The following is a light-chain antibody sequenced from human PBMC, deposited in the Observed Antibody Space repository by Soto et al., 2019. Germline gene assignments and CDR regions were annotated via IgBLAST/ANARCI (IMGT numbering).Light chain of an antibody. J-gene: IGKJ1*01. Sequence: EIVLTQSPGTLSLSPGERATLSCRASQSVSSSFLAWYQQKPGQAPRLLIYGASSRGTGIPDRFSASGSGTDFTLTISRLEPEDFAVYYCQQYISSPLTFGQGTKVDIK. CDR3: QQYISSPLT. CDR2: GAS. CDR1: QSVSSSF. V-gene: IGKV3-20*01.